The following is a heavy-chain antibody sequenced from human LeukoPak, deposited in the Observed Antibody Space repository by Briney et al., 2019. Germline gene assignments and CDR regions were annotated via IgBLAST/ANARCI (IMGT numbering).Heavy chain of an antibody. V-gene: IGHV3-30*14. CDR3: ARQNTPHGNFDY. CDR1: GFTFSSYA. J-gene: IGHJ4*02. Sequence: GGSLRLSCAASGFTFSSYAMHWVRQAPGKGLEWVAVISYDGSNKYYADSVKGRFTISRDNAKKSLFLQMNSLRAEDTAVYYCARQNTPHGNFDYWGQGTLVTVSS. D-gene: IGHD5-24*01. CDR2: ISYDGSNK.